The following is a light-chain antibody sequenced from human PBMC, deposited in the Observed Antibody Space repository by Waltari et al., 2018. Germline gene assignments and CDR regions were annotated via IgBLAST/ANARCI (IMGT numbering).Light chain of an antibody. J-gene: IGLJ3*02. CDR1: GSDVADSNF. CDR3: CSFTGTWV. Sequence: QSALTQPRSVSGSPGQSVTISCTATGSDVADSNFVSWYQQHPGEAPKLLIYDVTERHTGVPSSFSGSKSGNSASLTVSGLQAEDEAVYYCCSFTGTWVFGGGTKLTVL. CDR2: DVT. V-gene: IGLV2-11*01.